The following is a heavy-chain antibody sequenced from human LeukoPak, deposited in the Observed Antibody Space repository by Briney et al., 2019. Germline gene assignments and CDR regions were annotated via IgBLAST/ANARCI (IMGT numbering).Heavy chain of an antibody. CDR3: ARGAASSAFDI. Sequence: SETLSLTCTVSGGSISSYYWSWLRQPAGKGLEWLGRIYSSGRTNYNPSLKSRVTMSVDTSKNQFSLKLSSVTAADTAVYYCARGAASSAFDIWGQGTMVTVSS. CDR1: GGSISSYY. D-gene: IGHD3-16*01. V-gene: IGHV4-4*07. J-gene: IGHJ3*02. CDR2: IYSSGRT.